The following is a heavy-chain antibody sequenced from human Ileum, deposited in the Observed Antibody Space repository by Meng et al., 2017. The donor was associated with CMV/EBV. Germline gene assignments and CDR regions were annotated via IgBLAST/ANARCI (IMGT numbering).Heavy chain of an antibody. Sequence: GESLKISCAADGFTFSSHWMHWVRQGPGKGLVWLSGIGPDGISTMYADSVKGRFTISRDNAKSTLYLQMNSLRADGTSDYFCAAEHCKGGSCWNGFNIWGQGTMV. CDR2: IGPDGIST. CDR3: AAEHCKGGSCWNGFNI. CDR1: GFTFSSHW. D-gene: IGHD2-15*01. V-gene: IGHV3-74*03. J-gene: IGHJ3*02.